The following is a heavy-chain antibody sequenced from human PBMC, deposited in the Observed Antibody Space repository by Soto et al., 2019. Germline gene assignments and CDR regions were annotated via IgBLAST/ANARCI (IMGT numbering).Heavy chain of an antibody. Sequence: ASVKVSCKASGYTFTSYAMHWVRQAPGQRLEWMGWINAGNGNTKYSQKFQGRVTITRDTSASTAYMELSSLRSEDTAVYYCARSVWIAVAGPPDYWGQGTLVTVSS. V-gene: IGHV1-3*01. CDR3: ARSVWIAVAGPPDY. D-gene: IGHD6-19*01. CDR2: INAGNGNT. CDR1: GYTFTSYA. J-gene: IGHJ4*02.